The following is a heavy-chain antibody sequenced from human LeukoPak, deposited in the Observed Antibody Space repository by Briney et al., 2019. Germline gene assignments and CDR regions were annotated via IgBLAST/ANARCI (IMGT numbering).Heavy chain of an antibody. V-gene: IGHV3-23*01. CDR3: AIQRDMITFGGVIVPYDY. D-gene: IGHD3-16*02. J-gene: IGHJ4*02. Sequence: GSLRLSCAASGFTFSSYAMSWVRQAPGKGLEWVSAISGSGGSTYYADSVKGRFTISRDNSKNTLYLQMNSLRAEDTAVYYCAIQRDMITFGGVIVPYDYWGQGTLVTVSS. CDR1: GFTFSSYA. CDR2: ISGSGGST.